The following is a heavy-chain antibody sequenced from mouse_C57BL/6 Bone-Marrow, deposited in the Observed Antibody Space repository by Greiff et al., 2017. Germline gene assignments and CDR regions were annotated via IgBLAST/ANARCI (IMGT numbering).Heavy chain of an antibody. V-gene: IGHV1-50*01. CDR2: IDPSDSYT. J-gene: IGHJ4*01. Sequence: QVQLQQPGAELVKPGASVKLSCKASGYTFTSYWMQWVKQRPGQGLEWIGEIDPSDSYTNYNQKFKGKATLTVDTSSSTAYMQLSSLTSEDSAVYYCAPAYYSNYNAMDYWGQGPSVTVSS. CDR3: APAYYSNYNAMDY. CDR1: GYTFTSYW. D-gene: IGHD2-5*01.